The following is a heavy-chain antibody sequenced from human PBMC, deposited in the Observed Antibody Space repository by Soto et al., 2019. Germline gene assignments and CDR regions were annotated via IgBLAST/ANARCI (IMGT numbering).Heavy chain of an antibody. Sequence: PSETLSLTCTVSGGSISSSSYYWGWIRQPPGKGLEWIGSIYYSGSTYYNPSLKSRVTISVDTSKNQFSLKLSSVTAADTAVYYCARHYMNYCSGGSCHRAHWSDPWGQGTLLTVFS. J-gene: IGHJ5*02. CDR2: IYYSGST. V-gene: IGHV4-39*01. CDR1: GGSISSSSYY. CDR3: ARHYMNYCSGGSCHRAHWSDP. D-gene: IGHD2-15*01.